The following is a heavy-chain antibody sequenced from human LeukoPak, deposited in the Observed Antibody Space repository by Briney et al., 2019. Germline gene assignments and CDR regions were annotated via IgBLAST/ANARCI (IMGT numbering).Heavy chain of an antibody. J-gene: IGHJ4*02. CDR3: ARDIHSSSWYWGFDY. V-gene: IGHV4-4*07. Sequence: SETLSLTCTVSGVSISGSYWSWIRQPAGKGLEWVGRIYSSGSTNYDPSLKSRATMSVDTSKNQFSLKLSSVTAADTAVYYCARDIHSSSWYWGFDYWGQGTLVTVSS. CDR1: GVSISGSY. D-gene: IGHD6-13*01. CDR2: IYSSGST.